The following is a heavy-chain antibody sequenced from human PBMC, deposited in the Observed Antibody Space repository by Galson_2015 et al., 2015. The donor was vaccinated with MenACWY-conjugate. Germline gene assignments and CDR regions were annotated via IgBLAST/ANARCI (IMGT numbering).Heavy chain of an antibody. J-gene: IGHJ5*02. CDR1: GFTFSNYN. Sequence: SLRLSCAASGFTFSNYNMNWVRQTPGKGLEWVSCISSTGSYIYYADSLKGRFTISRDNAKISLYLQMNSLTSEDTAVYYCAKGTTASRPNWFDPWGQGTLVTVSS. D-gene: IGHD6-6*01. V-gene: IGHV3-21*01. CDR3: AKGTTASRPNWFDP. CDR2: ISSTGSYI.